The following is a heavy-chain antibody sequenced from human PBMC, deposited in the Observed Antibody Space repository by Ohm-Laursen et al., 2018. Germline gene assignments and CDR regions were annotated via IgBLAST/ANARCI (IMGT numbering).Heavy chain of an antibody. V-gene: IGHV3-23*01. CDR2: ISASGGST. J-gene: IGHJ4*02. CDR1: GFSFSGAR. Sequence: SLRLSCSASGFSFSGARMSWVRQSPGKGLERVSAISASGGSTSYANSVKGRFTFSRDNSKNTLYLQMNSLRAEDTAVYYCARGQWLNYFDYWGQGTLVTVSS. D-gene: IGHD6-19*01. CDR3: ARGQWLNYFDY.